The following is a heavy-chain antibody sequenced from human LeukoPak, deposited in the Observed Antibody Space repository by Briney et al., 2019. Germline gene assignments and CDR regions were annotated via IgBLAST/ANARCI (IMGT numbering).Heavy chain of an antibody. CDR1: GGCISSDC. D-gene: IGHD6-6*01. J-gene: IGHJ4*02. CDR2: IYYSGST. V-gene: IGHV4-59*01. Sequence: SETLSLTCTVSGGCISSDCWSWLRQPPGKGLEWIGYIYYSGSTNYNPSLKSRVTISVDTSKNQFSLKLSSVTAADTAVYYCARFLDAYSSSSHVGYWGQGTLVTVSS. CDR3: ARFLDAYSSSSHVGY.